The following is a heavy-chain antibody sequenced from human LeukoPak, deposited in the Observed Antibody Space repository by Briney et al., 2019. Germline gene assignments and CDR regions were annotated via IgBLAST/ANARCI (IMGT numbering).Heavy chain of an antibody. J-gene: IGHJ4*02. CDR1: GFTFSSYW. V-gene: IGHV3-7*05. Sequence: GSLRLSCAASGFTFSSYWMCWVRQAPGKGLEWVANRKEDGSRNHYVDSVKGRFTISRDNAKNSLYLQMSSLRVEDTAVYYCARQLSGWYDADPYWGQGTLVTVSS. D-gene: IGHD6-19*01. CDR3: ARQLSGWYDADPY. CDR2: RKEDGSRN.